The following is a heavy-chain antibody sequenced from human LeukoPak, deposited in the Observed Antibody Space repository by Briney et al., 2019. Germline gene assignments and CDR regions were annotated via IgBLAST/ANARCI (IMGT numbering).Heavy chain of an antibody. Sequence: SVKVSCKASGGTFSSYAISWVRQAPGQGLEWMGGIIPIFGTANYAQKFQGRVTITADESTSTAYMELSSLRSEDTAVYYCARSKTVTNNWFDPWGQGTLVTVSS. CDR2: IIPIFGTA. CDR3: ARSKTVTNNWFDP. V-gene: IGHV1-69*13. D-gene: IGHD2-2*01. J-gene: IGHJ5*02. CDR1: GGTFSSYA.